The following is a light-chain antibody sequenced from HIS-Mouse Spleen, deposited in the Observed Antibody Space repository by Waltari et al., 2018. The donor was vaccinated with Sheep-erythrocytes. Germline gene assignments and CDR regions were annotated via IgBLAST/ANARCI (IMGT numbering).Light chain of an antibody. V-gene: IGLV2-11*01. Sequence: QSALTQPRSVSGSPGQSVTISCTGTSSDVGGYNYVSWYQPHPGKAPKPMIYDVSKLPSGVPDRFSGSKSGNTASLTIAGLQAEDEADYYCCSYAGSYNHVFATGTKVTVL. J-gene: IGLJ1*01. CDR1: SSDVGGYNY. CDR3: CSYAGSYNHV. CDR2: DVS.